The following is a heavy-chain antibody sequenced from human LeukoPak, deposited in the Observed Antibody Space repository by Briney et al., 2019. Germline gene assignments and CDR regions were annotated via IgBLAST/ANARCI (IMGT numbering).Heavy chain of an antibody. CDR3: AGYNIPYTFEF. CDR1: GGSISRSNW. Sequence: SGTLSLTCAVSGGSISRSNWWSWVRQPPGKGLEWIGDILHSGDTNYNASLRSRLTISLDKSRNQFSLQLSSVTAADAAVYYCAGYNIPYTFEFWGPGTVVTVSS. V-gene: IGHV4-4*02. J-gene: IGHJ4*02. CDR2: ILHSGDT. D-gene: IGHD1-14*01.